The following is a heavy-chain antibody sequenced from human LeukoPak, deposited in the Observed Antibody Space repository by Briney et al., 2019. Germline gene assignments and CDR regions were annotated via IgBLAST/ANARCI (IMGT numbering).Heavy chain of an antibody. CDR2: FDPEDGET. Sequence: ASVKVSGKVAGHTLSELSMHWVRQAPGKGVEWMGGFDPEDGETIYAQKFQGRVTMTADTSTDTAYMELSSLRSEDTAVYYCATDRKALRCYGSRVGMDVWGQGTTVTVSS. J-gene: IGHJ6*02. CDR1: GHTLSELS. CDR3: ATDRKALRCYGSRVGMDV. D-gene: IGHD3-10*01. V-gene: IGHV1-24*01.